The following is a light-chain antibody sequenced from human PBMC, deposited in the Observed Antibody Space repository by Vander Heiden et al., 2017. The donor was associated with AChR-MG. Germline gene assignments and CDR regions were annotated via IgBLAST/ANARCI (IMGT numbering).Light chain of an antibody. V-gene: IGKV1-39*01. CDR3: QQSYNKWT. J-gene: IGKJ1*01. CDR1: QSIVSY. CDR2: AAS. Sequence: DIQLTQSPSSLSASVGDNVTITCRADQSIVSYLNWYQQKPHKAPKLLIYAASSLESGVPSRFSGSGTGTHFTFTITGVQLDDVAIYHCQQSYNKWTFGQGTNLEIK.